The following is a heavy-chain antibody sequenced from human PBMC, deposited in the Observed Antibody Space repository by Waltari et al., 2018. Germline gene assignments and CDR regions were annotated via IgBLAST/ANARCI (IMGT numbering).Heavy chain of an antibody. D-gene: IGHD3-22*01. Sequence: QVQLVQSGAEVKKPGSSVKVSCKVSGGTFNNYALSWVRQVPGQGPEWMGRIIPTVGLANVARQVEERVTMTADRATNTAYVELGSLTSDDSAIYYCAVGSYSDRSGYFPRQFDYWGQGTPVTVSS. CDR3: AVGSYSDRSGYFPRQFDY. V-gene: IGHV1-69*04. CDR2: IIPTVGLA. CDR1: GGTFNNYA. J-gene: IGHJ4*02.